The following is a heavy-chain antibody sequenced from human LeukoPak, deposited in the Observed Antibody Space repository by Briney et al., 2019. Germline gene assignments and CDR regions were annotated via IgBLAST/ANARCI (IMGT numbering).Heavy chain of an antibody. V-gene: IGHV3-48*03. CDR2: ISRSGETI. D-gene: IGHD4-23*01. Sequence: GGSLRLSCAASGFIFSNYEINWVRQAPGKGLEWLSYISRSGETIYYADSVKGRFTVSRDSADNSLFLQMNSLRAEDTAVYYCARVMTTMITSDYWGQGALVTVSS. CDR1: GFIFSNYE. CDR3: ARVMTTMITSDY. J-gene: IGHJ4*02.